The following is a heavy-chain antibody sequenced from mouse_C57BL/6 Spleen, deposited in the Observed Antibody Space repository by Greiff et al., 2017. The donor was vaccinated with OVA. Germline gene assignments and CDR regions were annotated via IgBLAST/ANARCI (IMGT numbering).Heavy chain of an antibody. CDR2: INYDGSST. CDR1: GFTFSDYY. D-gene: IGHD2-1*01. V-gene: IGHV5-16*01. J-gene: IGHJ3*01. Sequence: DVKLVESEGGLVQPGSSMKLSCTASGFTFSDYYMAWVRQVPEKGLEWVANINYDGSSTYYLDSLKSRFIISRDNAKNILYLQMSSLKSEDTATYYCAGGNPAWFAYWGQGTLVTVSA. CDR3: AGGNPAWFAY.